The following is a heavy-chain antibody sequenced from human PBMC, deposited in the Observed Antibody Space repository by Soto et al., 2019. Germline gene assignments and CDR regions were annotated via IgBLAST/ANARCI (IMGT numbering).Heavy chain of an antibody. CDR1: GGSFSGYY. CDR3: ARAPLYGSGSYIVSYYYGMTS. J-gene: IGHJ6*02. D-gene: IGHD3-10*01. Sequence: SETLSLTCAVYGGSFSGYYWSWIRQPSGKGLEWIGEINHSGSTNYNPSLKSRVTISVDTSKNQFSLKLSSVTAADTAVYYCARAPLYGSGSYIVSYYYGMTSGAKGPRSPSP. V-gene: IGHV4-34*01. CDR2: INHSGST.